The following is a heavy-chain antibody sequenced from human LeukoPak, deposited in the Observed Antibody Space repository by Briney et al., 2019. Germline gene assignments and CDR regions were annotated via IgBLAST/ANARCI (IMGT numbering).Heavy chain of an antibody. D-gene: IGHD6-19*01. J-gene: IGHJ5*02. CDR2: IYSGGST. Sequence: GGSLRLSCAASGFTVSSNYMSWVRQAPGKGLEWVSVIYSGGSTYYADSVKGRFTISRDNSKNTLYLQMNSLRAEDTAVYYCARDGAVAGLEGWFDPWGQGTLVTVSS. CDR1: GFTVSSNY. CDR3: ARDGAVAGLEGWFDP. V-gene: IGHV3-53*01.